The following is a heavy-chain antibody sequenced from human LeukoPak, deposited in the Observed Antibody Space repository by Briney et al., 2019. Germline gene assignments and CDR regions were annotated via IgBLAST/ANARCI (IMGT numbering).Heavy chain of an antibody. CDR3: ARGRYSYGPRNYDYMDV. Sequence: SETLSLTCTVSGVSISSYYWNWIRQSAGKGLEWIGRIYTSGSTYHNPSLKSRVSMSVDTSKNQFSLKLSSVTAADTAVYYCARGRYSYGPRNYDYMDVWGKGTTVTISS. CDR2: IYTSGST. V-gene: IGHV4-4*07. J-gene: IGHJ6*03. D-gene: IGHD5-18*01. CDR1: GVSISSYY.